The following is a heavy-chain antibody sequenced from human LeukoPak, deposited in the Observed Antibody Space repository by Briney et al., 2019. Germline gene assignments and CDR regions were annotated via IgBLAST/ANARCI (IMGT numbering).Heavy chain of an antibody. J-gene: IGHJ4*02. CDR3: ARDSWYESNGYLTADS. Sequence: PSETLSLTCTVSGASISDDSKYWGWIRQSPGMGLEWIGSIYYSGTTYYNPSLKSRVTRSIDTSMSQFSLELTSVTAADTAVYYCARDSWYESNGYLTADSWGQGAQVTVSS. D-gene: IGHD3-22*01. CDR2: IYYSGTT. V-gene: IGHV4-39*07. CDR1: GASISDDSKY.